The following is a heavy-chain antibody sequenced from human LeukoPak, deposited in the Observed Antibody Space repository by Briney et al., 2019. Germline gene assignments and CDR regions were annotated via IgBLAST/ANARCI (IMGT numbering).Heavy chain of an antibody. J-gene: IGHJ4*02. CDR3: AKDPMPYSSGWYPYYFDY. CDR1: GFTFISYA. CDR2: ISGSGGST. D-gene: IGHD6-19*01. Sequence: GSLRLSCAASGFTFISYAMSWVRQAPGKGLEWVSAISGSGGSTYYADSVKGRFTISRDNSKNTLYLQMNSLRAEDTAVYYCAKDPMPYSSGWYPYYFDYWGQGTLVTVSS. V-gene: IGHV3-23*01.